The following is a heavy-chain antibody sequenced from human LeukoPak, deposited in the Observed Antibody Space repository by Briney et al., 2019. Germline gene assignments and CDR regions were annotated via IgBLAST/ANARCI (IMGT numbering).Heavy chain of an antibody. J-gene: IGHJ5*02. CDR3: ARDRAVRGVIIGGWFDP. D-gene: IGHD3-10*01. CDR1: GYTFTSYY. Sequence: ASVKVSCKASGYTFTSYYMHWVRQAPGQGLEWMGIINPSGGSTSYAQKFQGRATMTRDTSTSTVYMELSSLRSEDTAVYYCARDRAVRGVIIGGWFDPWGQGTLATVSS. CDR2: INPSGGST. V-gene: IGHV1-46*01.